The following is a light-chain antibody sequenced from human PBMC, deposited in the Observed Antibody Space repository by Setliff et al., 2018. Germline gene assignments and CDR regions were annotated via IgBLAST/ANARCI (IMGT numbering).Light chain of an antibody. CDR3: CSYAGSPYV. J-gene: IGLJ1*01. Sequence: QSALTQPPSASGTPGQRVTISCSGSSSNIGSNTVNWYQQLPGTAPKLLIYSNNQRPSGVPDRFSGSKSGNTASLTISGLQAEDEADYYCCSYAGSPYVFGTGTKVTVL. CDR1: SSNIGSNT. CDR2: SNN. V-gene: IGLV1-44*01.